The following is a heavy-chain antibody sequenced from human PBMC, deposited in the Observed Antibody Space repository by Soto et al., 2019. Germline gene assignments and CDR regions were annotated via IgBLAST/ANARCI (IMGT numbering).Heavy chain of an antibody. V-gene: IGHV4-39*01. CDR3: ARPHCSSSNCPNWFDP. J-gene: IGHJ5*02. CDR2: IHYTETT. Sequence: SQTLSLTCTVSDGSISGSGYYLSWIRQPPGKGLEWIGSIHYTETTYYNPSLKSRVTISVDTSKNQLFLKLSSVTAADTAVYYCARPHCSSSNCPNWFDPWGQGTLVTVSS. CDR1: DGSISGSGYY. D-gene: IGHD2-2*01.